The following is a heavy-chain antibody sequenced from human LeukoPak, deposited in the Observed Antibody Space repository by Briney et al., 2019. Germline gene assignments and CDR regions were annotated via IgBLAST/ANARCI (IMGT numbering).Heavy chain of an antibody. V-gene: IGHV4-59*01. Sequence: SETLSLTCTVSGGSISSYNWSWIRQPPGKGLEWIGYIYYSGSTNYNPSLKSRVTISVDTSKNQFSLKLSSVTAADTAVYYCARGCRSGWYWFDPWGQGTLVTVSS. J-gene: IGHJ5*02. CDR3: ARGCRSGWYWFDP. D-gene: IGHD6-19*01. CDR2: IYYSGST. CDR1: GGSISSYN.